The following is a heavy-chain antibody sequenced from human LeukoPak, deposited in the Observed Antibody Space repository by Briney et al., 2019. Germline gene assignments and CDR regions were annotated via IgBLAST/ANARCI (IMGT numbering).Heavy chain of an antibody. V-gene: IGHV3-30*18. J-gene: IGHJ4*02. Sequence: GGSLRLSCAASGFTFSSYGMHWVRQAPGKGLEWVAVISYDGSNKYYADPVKGRFTISRDNSKNTLYLQMNSLRAEDTAVYYCAKGYYYDSSGYYSPRFDYWGQGTLVTVSS. CDR3: AKGYYYDSSGYYSPRFDY. D-gene: IGHD3-22*01. CDR1: GFTFSSYG. CDR2: ISYDGSNK.